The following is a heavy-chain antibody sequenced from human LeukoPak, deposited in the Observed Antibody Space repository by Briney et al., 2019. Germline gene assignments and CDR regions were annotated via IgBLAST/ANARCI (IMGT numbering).Heavy chain of an antibody. CDR2: ISSSGSTI. V-gene: IGHV3-48*03. CDR1: GFTFSSYE. J-gene: IGHJ2*01. CDR3: AREHPDWYFDL. Sequence: GGSLRLSCAASGFTFSSYEMNWVRQAPGKGLEWVSYISSSGSTIYYADSVKGRFTIPRDNAKNSLYLQMNSLRAEDTAVYYCAREHPDWYFDLWGRGTLVTVSS.